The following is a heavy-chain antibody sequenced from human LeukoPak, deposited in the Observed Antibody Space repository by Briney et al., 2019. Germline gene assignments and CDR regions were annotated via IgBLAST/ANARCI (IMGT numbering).Heavy chain of an antibody. CDR3: GKDIHDRGYVDY. CDR1: VFIFDVYA. D-gene: IGHD3-22*01. CDR2: NCGDGVNT. J-gene: IGHJ4*02. Sequence: GGSLSFSCAPSVFIFDVYAMHWVPQSPEKGVECVSLNCGDGVNTYYAGSGKGRFTISRDNSKNSLYLRMNSLRREDTALYYCGKDIHDRGYVDYWGKGTLVTVSS. V-gene: IGHV3-43*02.